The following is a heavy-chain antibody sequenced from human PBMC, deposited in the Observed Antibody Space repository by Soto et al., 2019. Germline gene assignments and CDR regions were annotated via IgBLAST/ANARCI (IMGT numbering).Heavy chain of an antibody. Sequence: QLQLQESGPGLVKPSETLSLTCTVSGGSISSSSYYWGWIRQPPGKGLEWIGSIYYSGSTYYNPSLKSRVTISVDTSKNQFSLKLSSVTAADTAVYYCARHNVDTAMATTYWGQGTLVTVSS. J-gene: IGHJ4*02. CDR2: IYYSGST. CDR1: GGSISSSSYY. D-gene: IGHD5-18*01. V-gene: IGHV4-39*01. CDR3: ARHNVDTAMATTY.